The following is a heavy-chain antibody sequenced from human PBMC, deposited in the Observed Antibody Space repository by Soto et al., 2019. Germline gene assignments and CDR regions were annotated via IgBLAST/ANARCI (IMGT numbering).Heavy chain of an antibody. J-gene: IGHJ4*02. Sequence: GGSLRLSCAASGFIFRSYAMSWVRQAPGKGLEWVSSISGSGDSTDYSDSVKGRFTVSRDNSKNTLYLQMISLRAEDTAVYYCARSPPVTIFGVVIHYFDYWGQGMLVTVSS. CDR1: GFIFRSYA. D-gene: IGHD3-3*01. CDR2: ISGSGDST. CDR3: ARSPPVTIFGVVIHYFDY. V-gene: IGHV3-23*01.